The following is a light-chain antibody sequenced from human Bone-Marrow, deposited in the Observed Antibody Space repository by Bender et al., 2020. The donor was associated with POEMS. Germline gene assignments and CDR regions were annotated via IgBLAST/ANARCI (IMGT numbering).Light chain of an antibody. Sequence: QSALTQPRSVSGSPGQSVTISCTGTSSDVGGYSYVFWYQQHPGRVPKLMISDVNKRPSGVPDRFSGSKSGSTASLTISGLQAEDEADYYCSSYDATTTLFVFGSGTKVSVL. V-gene: IGLV2-11*01. CDR1: SSDVGGYSY. CDR3: SSYDATTTLFV. CDR2: DVN. J-gene: IGLJ1*01.